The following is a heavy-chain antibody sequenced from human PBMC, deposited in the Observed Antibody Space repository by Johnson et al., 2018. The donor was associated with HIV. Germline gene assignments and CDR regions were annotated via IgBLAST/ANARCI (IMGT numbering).Heavy chain of an antibody. CDR2: IYGGGNT. J-gene: IGHJ3*02. CDR1: GFTVSRNY. CDR3: ARDRRYYDLGGYCHDAFDI. D-gene: IGHD3-22*01. Sequence: VQLVESGGGLVQPGGSLRLSCAASGFTVSRNYMTWVRQAPGKGLEWVSVIYGGGNTYYADSVEGRFTISRDNSQNTLYLQMNSLRAEDTAVYYCARDRRYYDLGGYCHDAFDIWGRGTMVTVYS. V-gene: IGHV3-66*01.